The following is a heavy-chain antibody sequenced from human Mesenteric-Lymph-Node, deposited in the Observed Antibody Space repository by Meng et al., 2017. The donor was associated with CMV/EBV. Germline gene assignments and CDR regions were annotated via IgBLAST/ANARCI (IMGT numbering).Heavy chain of an antibody. V-gene: IGHV1-18*01. D-gene: IGHD3-22*01. Sequence: VQLFQSWPEVKMTGASVQVSCRTSGFTFTSFGFTWVRQAPGQGLAWMGWHSSYNGNTNYAQKFQYRVTMSADKSTNTAYMELRNLRSDDTAMYYCAREIYYYDSHGSDYWGQGTLVTVSS. CDR2: HSSYNGNT. CDR3: AREIYYYDSHGSDY. CDR1: GFTFTSFG. J-gene: IGHJ4*01.